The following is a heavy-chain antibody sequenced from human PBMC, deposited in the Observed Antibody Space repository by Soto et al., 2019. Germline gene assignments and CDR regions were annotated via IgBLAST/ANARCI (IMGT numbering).Heavy chain of an antibody. Sequence: GGSLRISCAASGLTFSSYAMSWVRQAPEKGLEWVSAISGSSGSTYYADSVKGRFTISRDNSKNTLYLQMNSLRAEDSAVYYCAKDYSGGGSSTSLGHYWGQGTLVTVSS. J-gene: IGHJ4*02. CDR1: GLTFSSYA. CDR2: ISGSSGST. D-gene: IGHD2-2*01. V-gene: IGHV3-23*01. CDR3: AKDYSGGGSSTSLGHY.